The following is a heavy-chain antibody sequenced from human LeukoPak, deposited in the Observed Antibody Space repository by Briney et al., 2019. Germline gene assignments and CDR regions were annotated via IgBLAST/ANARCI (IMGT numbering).Heavy chain of an antibody. CDR2: INHSGSS. D-gene: IGHD3-10*01. J-gene: IGHJ6*02. Sequence: SETLSLTCTVSGGSINSYYWTWIRQPPGKRLEWIGEINHSGSSNYNPSLKSRVTISIDTSKNQFSLKLSSVTAADTAVYYCARGRYYGSGSRPDYYNGMDVWGQGTTVTVSS. CDR1: GGSINSYY. CDR3: ARGRYYGSGSRPDYYNGMDV. V-gene: IGHV4-34*01.